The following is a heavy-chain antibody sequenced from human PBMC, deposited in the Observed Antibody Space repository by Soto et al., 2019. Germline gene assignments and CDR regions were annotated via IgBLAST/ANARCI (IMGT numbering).Heavy chain of an antibody. CDR3: ASYYYGGRGLD. V-gene: IGHV1-69*12. CDR2: ISPIYGTA. CDR1: GGTFSSYA. J-gene: IGHJ4*02. D-gene: IGHD3-22*01. Sequence: QVQLVQSGAEVKKPGSSVKVSCKASGGTFSSYAISWVRQAPGQGVEWMGGISPIYGTANYAQKFQGTITMTAQECTSTADKDLTILNCEEAADYYCASYYYGGRGLDWGQGTLVTVSS.